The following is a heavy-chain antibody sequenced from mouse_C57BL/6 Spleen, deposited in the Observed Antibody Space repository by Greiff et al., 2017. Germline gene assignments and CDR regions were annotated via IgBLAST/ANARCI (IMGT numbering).Heavy chain of an antibody. J-gene: IGHJ3*01. CDR1: GYTFTDYN. CDR2: INPNNGGT. D-gene: IGHD2-5*01. CDR3: ARTSYYSNFAY. V-gene: IGHV1-18*01. Sequence: EVKLVESGPELVKPGASVKIPCKASGYTFTDYNMDWVKQSHGKSLEWIGDINPNNGGTIYNQKFKGKATLTVDKSSSTAYMELRSLTSEDTAVYYCARTSYYSNFAYWGQGTLVTVSA.